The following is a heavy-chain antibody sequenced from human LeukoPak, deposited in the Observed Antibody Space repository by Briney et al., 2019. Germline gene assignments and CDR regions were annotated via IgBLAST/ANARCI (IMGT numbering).Heavy chain of an antibody. CDR1: GFTFSSYA. V-gene: IGHV3-23*01. CDR2: ISGSGGST. CDR3: AKSQINIVVVVAATGDWFDP. D-gene: IGHD2-15*01. J-gene: IGHJ5*02. Sequence: GGSLRLSCAASGFTFSSYAMSWVRQAPGKGLEGVSAISGSGGSTYYADSVKGRLNISRDNSKNTLYLQMNSLRAEDTAVYYCAKSQINIVVVVAATGDWFDPWGQGTLVTVSS.